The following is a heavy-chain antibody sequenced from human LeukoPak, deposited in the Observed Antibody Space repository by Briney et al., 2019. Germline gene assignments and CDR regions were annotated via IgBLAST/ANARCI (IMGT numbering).Heavy chain of an antibody. CDR1: GYTFTSYD. J-gene: IGHJ6*02. Sequence: ASVKVSCKASGYTFTSYDINWVRQATGQGLEWMGWMNPNSGNTGYAQKFQGRVTMTRNTSISTAYMELSSLRSEDTAVYYCARSGHTDGDLLFYYYYGMDVWGQGTTVTVSS. CDR2: MNPNSGNT. CDR3: ARSGHTDGDLLFYYYYGMDV. V-gene: IGHV1-8*01. D-gene: IGHD4-17*01.